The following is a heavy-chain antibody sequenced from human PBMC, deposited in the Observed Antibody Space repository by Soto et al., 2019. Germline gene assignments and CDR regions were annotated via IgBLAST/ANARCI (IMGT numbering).Heavy chain of an antibody. CDR2: IIPIFGTA. CDR1: GGTFSSYA. J-gene: IGHJ5*02. D-gene: IGHD2-2*01. CDR3: ALLWDQLPTNWFDP. Sequence: SVKVSCKAPGGTFSSYAISWVRQAPGQGLEWMGGIIPIFGTANYAQKFQGRVTITADESTSTAYMELSSLRSEDTAVYYCALLWDQLPTNWFDPWGQGTLVTVSS. V-gene: IGHV1-69*13.